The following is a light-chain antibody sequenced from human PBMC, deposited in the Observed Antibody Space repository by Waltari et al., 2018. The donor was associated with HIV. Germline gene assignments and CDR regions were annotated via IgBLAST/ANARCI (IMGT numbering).Light chain of an antibody. CDR1: QSIINF. CDR3: QQRSKWPTT. V-gene: IGKV3-11*01. CDR2: DAS. Sequence: EIVLTQSPATLSLSPGERATLSCRASQSIINFLAWYQQKPGQAPRLLIYDASNRATDIPARFSGSGSGTDFTLTISSLEPEDFAVYYCQQRSKWPTTFGQGTKVEMK. J-gene: IGKJ1*01.